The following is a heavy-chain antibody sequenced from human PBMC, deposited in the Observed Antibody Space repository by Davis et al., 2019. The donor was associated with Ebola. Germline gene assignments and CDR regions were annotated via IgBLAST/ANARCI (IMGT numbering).Heavy chain of an antibody. CDR1: GDSVSGNIPA. CDR3: ARGWLRSGLEV. CDR2: TYYNSKWYN. V-gene: IGHV6-1*01. D-gene: IGHD5-12*01. J-gene: IGHJ6*04. Sequence: PSETLSLTCAISGDSVSGNIPACNWTRQSPSRCLEWLARTYYNSKWYNDYAVSVKSRITINPDTSKNQFSLHLNSVTPEDTAGYYCARGWLRSGLEVWGKGAAVIVSS.